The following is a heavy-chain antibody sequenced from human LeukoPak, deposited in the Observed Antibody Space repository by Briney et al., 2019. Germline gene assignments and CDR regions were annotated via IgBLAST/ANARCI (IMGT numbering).Heavy chain of an antibody. CDR3: ARGSEDSSSWYLEYYFDY. Sequence: PGRSLRLSCAASGFTFDDYAMHWVRQAPGKGLEWVSGISWNSGSIGYADSVKGRFTISRDNAKNSLYLQMNSLRAEDTAVYYCARGSEDSSSWYLEYYFDYWGQGTLVTVSS. CDR2: ISWNSGSI. CDR1: GFTFDDYA. J-gene: IGHJ4*02. D-gene: IGHD6-13*01. V-gene: IGHV3-9*01.